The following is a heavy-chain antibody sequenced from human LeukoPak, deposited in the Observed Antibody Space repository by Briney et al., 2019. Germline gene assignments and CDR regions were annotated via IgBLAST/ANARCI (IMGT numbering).Heavy chain of an antibody. CDR3: ARVAPGHDIGRGYFDY. J-gene: IGHJ4*02. CDR1: GFTFSIYS. V-gene: IGHV3-48*01. D-gene: IGHD2-21*01. Sequence: PGGSLRLSCAASGFTFSIYSMNWVRQAPGKGLEWISYITSSSGTIYYTDSVKGRFTISRGNAKNSLYLQMNSLRAEDTAVYYCARVAPGHDIGRGYFDYWGQGTLVTVSS. CDR2: ITSSSGTI.